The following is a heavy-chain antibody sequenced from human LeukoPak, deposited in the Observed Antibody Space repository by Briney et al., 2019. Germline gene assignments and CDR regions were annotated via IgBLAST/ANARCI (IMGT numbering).Heavy chain of an antibody. D-gene: IGHD1-20*01. CDR3: ARGYNWNPYYFDY. J-gene: IGHJ4*02. CDR1: GGSISSYY. CDR2: IYYSGST. V-gene: IGHV4-59*01. Sequence: PSETLSLTCTVSGGSISSYYWSWIRQPPGKGLEWIGYIYYSGSTNYNPSLKSRVTISVDTSKNQFSLKLSSVTAADTAVYFCARGYNWNPYYFDYWGRGTLVTVSS.